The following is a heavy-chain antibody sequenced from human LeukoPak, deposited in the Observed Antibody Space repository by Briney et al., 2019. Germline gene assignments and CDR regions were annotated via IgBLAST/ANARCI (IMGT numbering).Heavy chain of an antibody. CDR3: ARANTYYYGSGSYILDDC. Sequence: PGGSLRLSCAASGFTFSSYWMSWVRPAPGKWLEWVANIKQDGSEKYYVDSVKGRFTSSRDNAKNSLYLQMNSLRAEDTAADYCARANTYYYGSGSYILDDCWGQGTLVTASS. CDR1: GFTFSSYW. V-gene: IGHV3-7*01. J-gene: IGHJ4*02. CDR2: IKQDGSEK. D-gene: IGHD3-10*01.